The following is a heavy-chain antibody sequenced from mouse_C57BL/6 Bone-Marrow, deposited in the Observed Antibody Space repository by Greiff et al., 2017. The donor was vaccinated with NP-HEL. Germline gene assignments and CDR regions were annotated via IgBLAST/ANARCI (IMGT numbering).Heavy chain of an antibody. CDR2: ILPGSGST. CDR1: GYTFTGYW. Sequence: VQLQQSGAELMKPGASVKLSCKATGYTFTGYWIVWVKQRPGHGLEWIGEILPGSGSTYYNEKFKGKATFTADTSSNTAYMQLSSLTTEDSAIYYCASMVTTSYFDYWGQGTTLTVSS. D-gene: IGHD2-2*01. J-gene: IGHJ2*01. V-gene: IGHV1-9*01. CDR3: ASMVTTSYFDY.